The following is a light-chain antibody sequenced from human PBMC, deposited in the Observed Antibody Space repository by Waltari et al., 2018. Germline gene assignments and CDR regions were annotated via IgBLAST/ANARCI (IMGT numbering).Light chain of an antibody. V-gene: IGLV2-8*01. CDR1: SSDVGRYNY. CDR3: SSYAGSNNVV. CDR2: EVS. J-gene: IGLJ2*01. Sequence: QSALTQPPSASGSPGQSVPISCTGTSSDVGRYNYVSWYQQHPGKAPKLMIYEVSKRPSGVPARLPGSKSGNTASRTGSGLQAEDEADYYCSSYAGSNNVVFGGGTKLTVL.